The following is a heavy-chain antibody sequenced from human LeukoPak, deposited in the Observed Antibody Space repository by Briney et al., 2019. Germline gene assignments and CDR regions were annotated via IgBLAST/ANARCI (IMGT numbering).Heavy chain of an antibody. J-gene: IGHJ4*02. V-gene: IGHV4-31*03. D-gene: IGHD3-3*01. CDR1: GASISSGSHY. CDR3: AASSGVTLGRF. Sequence: SETLSLTCTVSGASISSGSHYYHCIRQHPGKGLEWIGYIHYTGGTSYNPSLKSRVTMSMETSMNQLSLKLSSLTAADTAVYYCAASSGVTLGRFWGQGTLVTVSS. CDR2: IHYTGGT.